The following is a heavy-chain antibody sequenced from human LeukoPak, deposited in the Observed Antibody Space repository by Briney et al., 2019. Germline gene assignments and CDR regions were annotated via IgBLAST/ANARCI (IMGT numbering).Heavy chain of an antibody. J-gene: IGHJ4*02. CDR2: ISSSGSTI. D-gene: IGHD3-10*01. CDR1: GFTFSSYA. CDR3: ARGGDYYYGSGSYYSPYYFDY. V-gene: IGHV3-48*04. Sequence: GGSLRLSCAASGFTFSSYAMSWVRKAPGKGLKGVSSISSSGSTIYYADSVKGRFTISRDNAKNSLYLQMNSLRAEDTAVYYCARGGDYYYGSGSYYSPYYFDYWGQGTLVTVSS.